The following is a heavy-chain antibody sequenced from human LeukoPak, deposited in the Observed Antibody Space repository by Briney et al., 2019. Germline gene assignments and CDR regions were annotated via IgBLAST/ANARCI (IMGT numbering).Heavy chain of an antibody. CDR1: GFTDSSNY. D-gene: IGHD6-19*01. V-gene: IGHV3-20*04. Sequence: GGSLRLSCAASGFTDSSNYMSWVRQAPAKGLAWVSSINWNGGSTDYAHSVKGRFTISRDNAKNPLYLQMNCLRAEDTALYYCARDIVSAYSSGWYFFSSAYWGQGTLVTVSS. CDR3: ARDIVSAYSSGWYFFSSAY. J-gene: IGHJ4*02. CDR2: INWNGGST.